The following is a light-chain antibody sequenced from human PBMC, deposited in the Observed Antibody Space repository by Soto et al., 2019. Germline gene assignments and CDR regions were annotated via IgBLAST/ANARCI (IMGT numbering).Light chain of an antibody. CDR3: QQRSNWPLT. Sequence: EILLTQSPAILSVSPGERATLSCRASQSISRSLAWYQQKPGQAPRLPISDASTRATGIPARFSGSGSGTDFTLTISSLEPEDFAVYYCQQRSNWPLTLGGGTKVDIK. CDR2: DAS. V-gene: IGKV3-11*01. J-gene: IGKJ4*01. CDR1: QSISRS.